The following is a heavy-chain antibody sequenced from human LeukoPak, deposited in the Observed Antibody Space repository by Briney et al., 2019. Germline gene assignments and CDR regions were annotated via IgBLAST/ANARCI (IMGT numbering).Heavy chain of an antibody. CDR2: ISVYNGNT. D-gene: IGHD3-10*01. V-gene: IGHV1-18*01. J-gene: IGHJ5*02. CDR3: ARVGDVLQRIGWFDP. Sequence: ASVKVSCKASGYTFSIYGFSWVRQAPGQGLEWMGWISVYNGNTNYAQKFQGRVTMTTDTSTSTAHMELRSLRSDDTAVYYCARVGDVLQRIGWFDPWGQGTLVTVSS. CDR1: GYTFSIYG.